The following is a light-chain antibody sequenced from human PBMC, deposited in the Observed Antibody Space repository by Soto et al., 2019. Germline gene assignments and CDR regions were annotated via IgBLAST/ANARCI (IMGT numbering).Light chain of an antibody. CDR3: QQSSGIPYT. CDR2: AAS. J-gene: IGKJ2*01. V-gene: IGKV1-39*01. Sequence: DIQMTQSPASLSASVGDRVTVTCRASQNIGTDLNWYQQQPGKAPKLLIYAASTLQSGVPSRFSGSGSGTDFTLTISSRQPEDFATYFCQQSSGIPYTFGQGTKAEIK. CDR1: QNIGTD.